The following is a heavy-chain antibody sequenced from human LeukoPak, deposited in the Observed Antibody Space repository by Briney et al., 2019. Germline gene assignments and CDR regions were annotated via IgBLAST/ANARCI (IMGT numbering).Heavy chain of an antibody. CDR3: ASLIAAAVYFDY. V-gene: IGHV4-59*01. D-gene: IGHD6-13*01. Sequence: SETLSLTCTVSGGSISSYYWSWIRQPPGKGLEWIGYIYYSGSTNYNPSLKSRVTISVDTSKNQFSLKLSPVTAADTAVYYCASLIAAAVYFDYWGQGTLVTVSS. CDR2: IYYSGST. J-gene: IGHJ4*02. CDR1: GGSISSYY.